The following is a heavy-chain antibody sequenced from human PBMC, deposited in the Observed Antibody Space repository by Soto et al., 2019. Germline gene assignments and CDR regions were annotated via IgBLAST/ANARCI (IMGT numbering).Heavy chain of an antibody. D-gene: IGHD5-12*01. CDR2: IYWNDDK. J-gene: IGHJ4*02. Sequence: SGPTLVNPTQTLTLTCTFSGFSLSTSGVGVGWIRQPPGKALEWLALIYWNDDKRYSPSLKSRLTITKDTSKNQVVLTMTNMDPVDTATYYCAHIGKMANIRIEDLYFDYWGQGTLVTVSS. V-gene: IGHV2-5*01. CDR1: GFSLSTSGVG. CDR3: AHIGKMANIRIEDLYFDY.